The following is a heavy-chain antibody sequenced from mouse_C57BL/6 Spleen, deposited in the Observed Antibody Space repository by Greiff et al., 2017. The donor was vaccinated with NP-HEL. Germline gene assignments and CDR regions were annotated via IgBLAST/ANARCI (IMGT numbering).Heavy chain of an antibody. Sequence: VQLKESGPGLVKPSQSLSLTCSVTGYSITSGYYWNWIRQFPGNKLEWMGYISYDGSNNYNPSLKNRISITHDTSKNQFFLKLNSVTTEDTATYDWARGLDDYDEGNYYAMDYWGQGTSVTVSS. J-gene: IGHJ4*01. CDR1: GYSITSGYY. CDR3: ARGLDDYDEGNYYAMDY. D-gene: IGHD2-4*01. CDR2: ISYDGSN. V-gene: IGHV3-6*01.